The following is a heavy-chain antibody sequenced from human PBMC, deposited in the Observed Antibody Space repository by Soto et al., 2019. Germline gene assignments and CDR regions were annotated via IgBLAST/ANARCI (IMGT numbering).Heavy chain of an antibody. CDR3: ALKPTHGIVGANLEEYAFDI. Sequence: QVQLVQSGAEVKKPGSSVKVSCKASGGTFSSYAISWVRQAPGQGLEWMGGIIPIFGTANYAQKFQGRVTITADESTSTAYMELSSLRSKDTAVYYCALKPTHGIVGANLEEYAFDIWGQGTMVTVSS. J-gene: IGHJ3*02. D-gene: IGHD1-26*01. V-gene: IGHV1-69*01. CDR2: IIPIFGTA. CDR1: GGTFSSYA.